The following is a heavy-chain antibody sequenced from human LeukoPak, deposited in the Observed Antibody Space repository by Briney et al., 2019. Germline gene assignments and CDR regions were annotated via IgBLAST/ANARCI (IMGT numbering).Heavy chain of an antibody. CDR3: AKDRLIVGATFEDY. CDR1: GFIFRNYA. Sequence: PGASLRLSCAASGFIFRNYAMSWVRQAPGKGLEWVSAISGSGGSTYYADSVKGRFTISRDNSKNTLYLQMNSLRAEDTAVYYCAKDRLIVGATFEDYWGQGTLVTVSS. V-gene: IGHV3-23*01. D-gene: IGHD1-26*01. CDR2: ISGSGGST. J-gene: IGHJ4*02.